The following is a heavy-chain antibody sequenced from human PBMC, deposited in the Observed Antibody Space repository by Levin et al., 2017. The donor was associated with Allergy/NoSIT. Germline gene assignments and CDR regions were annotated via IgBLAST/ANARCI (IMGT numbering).Heavy chain of an antibody. CDR1: GGSISSGDYY. D-gene: IGHD6-13*01. CDR3: ARVGSLAAAGTFDY. Sequence: SETLSLTCTVSGGSISSGDYYWSWIRQPPGKGLEWIVYIYYSGSTYYNPSLKSRVTISVDTSKNQFALKLSSVTAADTAVYYCARVGSLAAAGTFDYWGQGTLVTVSS. V-gene: IGHV4-30-4*01. J-gene: IGHJ4*02. CDR2: IYYSGST.